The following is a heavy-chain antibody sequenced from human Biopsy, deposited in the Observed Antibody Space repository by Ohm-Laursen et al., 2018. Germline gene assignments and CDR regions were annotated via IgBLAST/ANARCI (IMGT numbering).Heavy chain of an antibody. CDR2: IYYSGTT. D-gene: IGHD3-3*01. Sequence: SDTLSLTCTVSGESMGTYYWTWIRQPPGKGLEWIASIYYSGTTNKNPSLKSRVTISVDTSKRQFYSELSSVTAADTAIYYCARVRGGFLEWFDYWGQGTLITVSS. CDR3: ARVRGGFLEWFDY. J-gene: IGHJ5*01. CDR1: GESMGTYY. V-gene: IGHV4-59*07.